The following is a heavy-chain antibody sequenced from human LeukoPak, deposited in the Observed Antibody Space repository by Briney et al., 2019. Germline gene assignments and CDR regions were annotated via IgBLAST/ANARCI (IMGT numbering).Heavy chain of an antibody. V-gene: IGHV1-46*01. J-gene: IGHJ4*02. Sequence: ASVKVSRKASGYTFTSYYMHWVRQAPGQGLEWMGIINPSGGSTSYAQKFQGRVTMTRDTSTSTVYMELSSLRSEDTAVYYCATSRRDIVVVVAAGEFDYWGQGTLVTVSS. CDR1: GYTFTSYY. CDR2: INPSGGST. D-gene: IGHD2-15*01. CDR3: ATSRRDIVVVVAAGEFDY.